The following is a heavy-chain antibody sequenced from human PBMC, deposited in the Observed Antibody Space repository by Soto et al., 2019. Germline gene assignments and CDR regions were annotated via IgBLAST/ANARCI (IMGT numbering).Heavy chain of an antibody. CDR2: IYYSGST. Sequence: SETLSLTCTVSGGSISSGGYYWSSIRQHPGKGLEWIGYIYYSGSTYYNPSLKSRVTISVDTSKNQFSLKLSSVTAADTAVYYCARDQAAAGTRYFDYWGQGTLVTVSS. CDR1: GGSISSGGYY. V-gene: IGHV4-31*03. CDR3: ARDQAAAGTRYFDY. D-gene: IGHD6-13*01. J-gene: IGHJ4*02.